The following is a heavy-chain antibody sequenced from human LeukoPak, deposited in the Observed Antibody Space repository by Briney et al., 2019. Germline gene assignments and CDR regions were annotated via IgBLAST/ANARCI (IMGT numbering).Heavy chain of an antibody. CDR3: ARDAQSYGSGSYGDY. CDR2: ISCDGSNK. J-gene: IGHJ4*02. Sequence: GRSLRLSCAASGFTFSSYAMHWVRQAPGKGLEWVAVISCDGSNKYYADSVKGRFTISRDNSKNTLYLQMNSLRAEDTAVYYCARDAQSYGSGSYGDYWGQGTLVTVSS. D-gene: IGHD3-10*01. CDR1: GFTFSSYA. V-gene: IGHV3-30*04.